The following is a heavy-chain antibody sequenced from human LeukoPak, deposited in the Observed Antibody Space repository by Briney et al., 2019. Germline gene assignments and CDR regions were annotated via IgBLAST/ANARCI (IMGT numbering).Heavy chain of an antibody. J-gene: IGHJ6*03. Sequence: SETLSLTCAVSGDSISSNNWWSWVRQPPGKGLEWIGEIYHSGSTNYNPSLKSRVTMSVDTSKNQFSLKLSSVTAADTAVYYCARGRVSSSTWYSTYYYYFYMDVWGKGTTVTVSS. CDR2: IYHSGST. CDR1: GDSISSNNW. V-gene: IGHV4-4*02. CDR3: ARGRVSSSTWYSTYYYYFYMDV. D-gene: IGHD1-1*01.